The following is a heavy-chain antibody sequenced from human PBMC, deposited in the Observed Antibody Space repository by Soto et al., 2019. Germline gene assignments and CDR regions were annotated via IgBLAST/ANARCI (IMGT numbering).Heavy chain of an antibody. V-gene: IGHV3-74*01. D-gene: IGHD1-26*01. J-gene: IGHJ5*02. CDR1: GFTFSNYW. Sequence: EVQLVESGGDLVQPGGSLRLSCAASGFTFSNYWMHWVRQAPGKGLVWVSRVKTDGTITDYADSVKGRFTISRDNAKNTVYLQMNSLRVEDTAVYYCVRGVYSGTYPDWFDPWGQGTLVTVSS. CDR3: VRGVYSGTYPDWFDP. CDR2: VKTDGTIT.